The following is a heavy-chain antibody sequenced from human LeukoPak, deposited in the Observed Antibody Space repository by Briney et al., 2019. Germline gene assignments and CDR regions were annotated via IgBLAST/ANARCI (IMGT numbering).Heavy chain of an antibody. CDR1: GGSISSYY. CDR3: ARVTRITMVRGVPGAIDY. Sequence: SETLSLTCTVSGGSISSYYWSWIRQPPGKGLEWIGYIYYSGSTNYNPSLKSRVTISVDTSKNQFSLKLSSVTAADTAVYYCARVTRITMVRGVPGAIDYWGQGTLVTVSS. CDR2: IYYSGST. D-gene: IGHD3-10*01. J-gene: IGHJ4*02. V-gene: IGHV4-59*01.